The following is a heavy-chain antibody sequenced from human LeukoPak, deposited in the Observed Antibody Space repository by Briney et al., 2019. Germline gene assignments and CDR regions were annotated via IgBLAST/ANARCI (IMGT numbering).Heavy chain of an antibody. D-gene: IGHD3-10*01. CDR3: ARRITMVRGTHNWFDP. V-gene: IGHV5-51*01. CDR1: GXSFTSYW. Sequence: GESLKISCKGSGXSFTSYWIGWVRQMPGKGLEWMGIIYPGDSDTRYSPSFQGQVTISADKSISTAYLQWSSLKASDTAMYYCARRITMVRGTHNWFDPWGQGTLVTVSS. J-gene: IGHJ5*02. CDR2: IYPGDSDT.